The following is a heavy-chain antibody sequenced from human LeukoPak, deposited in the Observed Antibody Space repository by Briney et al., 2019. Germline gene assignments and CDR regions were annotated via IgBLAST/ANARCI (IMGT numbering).Heavy chain of an antibody. V-gene: IGHV3-48*04. CDR1: GFTFSSHA. J-gene: IGHJ3*02. Sequence: GWSLRLSCAASGFTFSSHAMNWVRQAPGKGLEWVSYISISSSSVYYADSVKGRFTISRDNAKNSLYLQMNSLRAEDTAIYYCARDNLAAAGDDNFDIWGQGTMVTVSS. D-gene: IGHD6-13*01. CDR2: ISISSSSV. CDR3: ARDNLAAAGDDNFDI.